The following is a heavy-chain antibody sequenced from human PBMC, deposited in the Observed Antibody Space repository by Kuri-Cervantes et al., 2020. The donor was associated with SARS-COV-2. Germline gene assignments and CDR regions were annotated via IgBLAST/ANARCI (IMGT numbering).Heavy chain of an antibody. V-gene: IGHV3-30*02. J-gene: IGHJ4*02. D-gene: IGHD3-22*01. CDR3: AKVDLSGDSSGQCFDY. CDR1: GFTFSSDG. CDR2: IRYGGSNK. Sequence: GGSLRLSCAASGFTFSSDGMHWVRQAPGKGLEWVAFIRYGGSNKYYADSVKSRFTISRDNSKNTLYLQMNSLRAEDTAVYYCAKVDLSGDSSGQCFDYWGQGTLVTVSS.